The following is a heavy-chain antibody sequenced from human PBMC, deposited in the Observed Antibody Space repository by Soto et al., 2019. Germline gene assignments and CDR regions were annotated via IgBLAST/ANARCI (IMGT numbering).Heavy chain of an antibody. CDR2: INSDGSST. CDR1: GFTFSRYW. CDR3: AREEIFGVVIDAFDI. D-gene: IGHD3-3*01. J-gene: IGHJ3*02. Sequence: EVQLVESGGGLVQPGGSLRLSCAASGFTFSRYWIHWVRQAPGKGLVWVSRINSDGSSTTYVDSVKGRFTISRDNAKNTLYLQMNSLRAEDTAVYYCAREEIFGVVIDAFDIWGQGTMVTVSS. V-gene: IGHV3-74*01.